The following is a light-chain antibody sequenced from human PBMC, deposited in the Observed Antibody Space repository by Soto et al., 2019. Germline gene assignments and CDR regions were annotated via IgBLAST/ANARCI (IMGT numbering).Light chain of an antibody. CDR2: GAS. V-gene: IGKV3-15*01. Sequence: ERVMTQSPATLSVSPGERATLSCRASESVRTNLAWYQQRPGQSPSLLIYGASTRASGVPARFSGSGSGTEFTLTISSLQSEDFAVYYCQQYNSWPPSITFGQGTRLEIK. CDR3: QQYNSWPPSIT. J-gene: IGKJ5*01. CDR1: ESVRTN.